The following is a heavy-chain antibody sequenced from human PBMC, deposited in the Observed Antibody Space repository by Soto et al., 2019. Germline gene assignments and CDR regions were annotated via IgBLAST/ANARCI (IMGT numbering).Heavy chain of an antibody. CDR2: VSIGGST. CDR3: AKRRGAGGHFDY. CDR1: GFTFSSYA. Sequence: GGSPRLSCAASGFTFSSYAMGWVRQGPGKGLEWVAVVSIGGSTHYADSVRGRFTISRDNSKNTLSLQMNSLTAEDTAVYFCAKRRGAGGHFDYWGQGALVTVSS. J-gene: IGHJ4*02. D-gene: IGHD1-26*01. V-gene: IGHV3-23*01.